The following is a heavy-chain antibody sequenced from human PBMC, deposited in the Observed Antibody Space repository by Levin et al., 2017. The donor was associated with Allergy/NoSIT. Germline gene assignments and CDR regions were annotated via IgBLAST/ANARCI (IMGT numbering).Heavy chain of an antibody. D-gene: IGHD6-6*01. CDR3: AKDVAARSYFDY. CDR1: GFTFSSYG. J-gene: IGHJ4*02. Sequence: GESLKISCAASGFTFSSYGMHWVRQAPGKGLEWVAVISYDGSNKYYADSVKGRFTISRDNSKNTLYLQMNSLRAEDTAVYYCAKDVAARSYFDYWGQGTLVTVSS. CDR2: ISYDGSNK. V-gene: IGHV3-30*18.